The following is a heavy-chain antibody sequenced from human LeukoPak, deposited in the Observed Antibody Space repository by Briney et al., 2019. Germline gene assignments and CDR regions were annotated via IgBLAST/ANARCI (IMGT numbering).Heavy chain of an antibody. J-gene: IGHJ4*02. V-gene: IGHV4-59*11. CDR2: IYYSGGA. CDR1: GGPISGHY. Sequence: SETLSLTCTVSGGPISGHYWSWIRQPPGKGLEWIAYIYYSGGANYNPSLKSRVTISVDTSKNQFSLKLSSVTAADTAVYYCARHDDYGGNSFDYWGQGTLVTVSS. D-gene: IGHD4-23*01. CDR3: ARHDDYGGNSFDY.